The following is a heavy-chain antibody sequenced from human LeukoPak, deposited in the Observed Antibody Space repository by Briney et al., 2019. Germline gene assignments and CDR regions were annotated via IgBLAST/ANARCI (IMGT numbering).Heavy chain of an antibody. J-gene: IGHJ4*02. CDR2: IYYSGST. D-gene: IGHD1-26*01. Sequence: TSETLSLTCTVSGGSISSGGYYWSWIRQPPGKGLEWIGYIYYSGSTSYNPSLKTRITISVDTSRNHFPLKLSPVTAPDRAGYYCSRVSGTYHLHYWGQETLVTVSS. CDR1: GGSISSGGYY. CDR3: SRVSGTYHLHY. V-gene: IGHV4-31*03.